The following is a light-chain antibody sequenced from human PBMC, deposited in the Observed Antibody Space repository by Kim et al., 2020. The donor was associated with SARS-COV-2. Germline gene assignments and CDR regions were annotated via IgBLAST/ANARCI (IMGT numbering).Light chain of an antibody. Sequence: QLVLTQSPSASASLGASVKLTCTLSSGHSSYAIAWHQQQPEKGPRYLMKVNSDGSNSKGDGIPDRFSGSSSGAERYLTISSLQSEDEADYYCQTWGTGIRVFGGGTQLTVL. CDR2: VNSDGSN. CDR1: SGHSSYA. CDR3: QTWGTGIRV. J-gene: IGLJ3*02. V-gene: IGLV4-69*01.